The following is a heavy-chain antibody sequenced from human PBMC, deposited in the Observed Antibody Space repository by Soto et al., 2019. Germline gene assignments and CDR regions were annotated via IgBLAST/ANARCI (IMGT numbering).Heavy chain of an antibody. CDR2: ISSSSAYI. D-gene: IGHD3-16*01. J-gene: IGHJ4*02. V-gene: IGHV3-21*06. Sequence: EVHLVEAGGGLVKPGESLTLSCAASGFTFGSFTLNWVRQAPGKGLEWVSTISSSSAYIYYAESVKGRFTISRDNARSTLSLQMNSLRLDDTGVYFCARDGLTFGGDWGQGTLVAVSS. CDR1: GFTFGSFT. CDR3: ARDGLTFGGD.